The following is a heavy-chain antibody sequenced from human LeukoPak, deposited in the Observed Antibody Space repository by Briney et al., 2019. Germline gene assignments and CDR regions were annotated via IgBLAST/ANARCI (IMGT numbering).Heavy chain of an antibody. CDR1: GFTFSSYA. Sequence: GGSLRLSCAASGFTFSSYAMSWVRQAPGKGLEWVSAISGSGGSTYYADSVKGRFTISRDNSKNTLYLQMNSLRAEDTAVYYCARGEVRIQLWLRPPYFASGGKGPLVTVSS. CDR2: ISGSGGST. V-gene: IGHV3-23*01. CDR3: ARGEVRIQLWLRPPYFAS. D-gene: IGHD5-18*01. J-gene: IGHJ4*02.